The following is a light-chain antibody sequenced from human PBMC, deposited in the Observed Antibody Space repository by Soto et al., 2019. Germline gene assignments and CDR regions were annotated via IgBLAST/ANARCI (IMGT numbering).Light chain of an antibody. J-gene: IGKJ2*01. V-gene: IGKV3-15*01. Sequence: EIVMTQSPATLSVSPGERATLSCRASQSVSSNLAWYQQKPGQAPRHLIYGASTRATGIPARFSGSGSGTEFTLTISSLHSEDFAVYYWQQYNNWPRTFGQGTKLEIK. CDR2: GAS. CDR1: QSVSSN. CDR3: QQYNNWPRT.